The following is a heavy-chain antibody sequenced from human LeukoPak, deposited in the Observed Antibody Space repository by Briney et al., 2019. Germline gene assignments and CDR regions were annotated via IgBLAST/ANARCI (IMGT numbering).Heavy chain of an antibody. D-gene: IGHD2-2*01. CDR3: ARQAGYCGSTSCSRSEFDY. Sequence: GESLKISCKGSGYTFTTYWIGWVRQMPGKGLEWMVNIYPGDSDTRYSPSFQGQVTISADKSINTAYLQWSSLKASDTAIYYCARQAGYCGSTSCSRSEFDYWGQGTLVTVSS. CDR2: IYPGDSDT. CDR1: GYTFTTYW. J-gene: IGHJ4*02. V-gene: IGHV5-51*01.